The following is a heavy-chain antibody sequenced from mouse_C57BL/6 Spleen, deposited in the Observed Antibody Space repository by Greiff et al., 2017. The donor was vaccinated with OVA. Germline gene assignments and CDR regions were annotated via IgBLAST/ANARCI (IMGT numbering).Heavy chain of an antibody. CDR1: GYTFTDYY. CDR2: IFPGSGST. D-gene: IGHD1-1*01. J-gene: IGHJ3*01. Sequence: QVQLQQSGPELVKPGASVKISCKASGYTFTDYYIHWVKQRPGQGLEWIGWIFPGSGSTYYNEKFKGKATLTVDKSSSTAYMLLSSLTSEDSAVYVCARRNYGSSSGFAYWGQGTLVTVSA. CDR3: ARRNYGSSSGFAY. V-gene: IGHV1-75*01.